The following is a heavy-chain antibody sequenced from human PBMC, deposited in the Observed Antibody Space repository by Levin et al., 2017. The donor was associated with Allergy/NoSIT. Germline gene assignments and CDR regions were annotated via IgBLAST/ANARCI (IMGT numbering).Heavy chain of an antibody. CDR2: IYPGDSDI. CDR3: ARSYSSGWHPNFDY. CDR1: GYIFDNYW. J-gene: IGHJ4*02. V-gene: IGHV5-51*01. Sequence: PGGSLRLSCMGSGYIFDNYWIAWVRQVSGKGLECMGVIYPGDSDIRYSPAFQGQVTISVDKSTRTAYLQWSGLKASDTAIYYCARSYSSGWHPNFDYWGQGTLVTVSS. D-gene: IGHD6-19*01.